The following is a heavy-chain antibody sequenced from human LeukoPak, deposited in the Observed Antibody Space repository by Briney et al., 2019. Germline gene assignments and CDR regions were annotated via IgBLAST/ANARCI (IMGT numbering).Heavy chain of an antibody. CDR1: GVSFDDYY. Sequence: SETLSLTCAVSGVSFDDYYWSWVRQTPGKGLEWIGEINHSGYANDNPSLKSRVTLSIDTSRKQFSLNLRSVTVADAGTYYCTRMTTGHDYWGQGTLVTVSS. CDR3: TRMTTGHDY. D-gene: IGHD4-17*01. CDR2: INHSGYA. J-gene: IGHJ4*02. V-gene: IGHV4-34*01.